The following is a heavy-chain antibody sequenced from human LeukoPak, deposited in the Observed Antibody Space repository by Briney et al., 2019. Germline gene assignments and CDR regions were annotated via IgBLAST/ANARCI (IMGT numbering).Heavy chain of an antibody. D-gene: IGHD6-19*01. V-gene: IGHV3-11*01. CDR1: GFTFTDYH. Sequence: GGSLRLSCAAFGFTFTDYHMSWIRQAPGKGLECVSYISSGGGSKYFADSVKGRFTISRDNAKNSLYLQMNSLTAEDTAVYYCAGGRDTAVAGPGGYFDYWAQGTLVTVSS. CDR2: ISSGGGSK. J-gene: IGHJ4*02. CDR3: AGGRDTAVAGPGGYFDY.